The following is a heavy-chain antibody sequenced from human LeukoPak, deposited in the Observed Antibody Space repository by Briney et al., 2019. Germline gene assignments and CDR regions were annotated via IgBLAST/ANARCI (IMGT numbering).Heavy chain of an antibody. CDR3: ARGIAVAYYYFDY. V-gene: IGHV3-33*01. CDR1: GFTFSSYG. D-gene: IGHD6-19*01. Sequence: TGGSLRLSCAASGFTFSSYGMHWVRQAPGKGLEWVAVIWYDGSNKYYADSVKGRFTISRDNSKNTLYLQMNSLRAEDTAVYYCARGIAVAYYYFDYWGQGTLVTVSS. CDR2: IWYDGSNK. J-gene: IGHJ4*02.